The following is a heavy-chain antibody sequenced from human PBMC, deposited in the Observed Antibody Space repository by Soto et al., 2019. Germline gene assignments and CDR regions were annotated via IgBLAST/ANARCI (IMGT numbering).Heavy chain of an antibody. CDR2: ISAYNGNT. CDR1: GYTFTSYG. Sequence: ASVKVSCKASGYTFTSYGISWVRQAPGQGLEWMGWISAYNGNTNYAQKLQGRVTMTTDTSTSTAYMELRSLRSDDTAVYYCARDGAYIAAAGTIDYRGQGTLVTVSS. J-gene: IGHJ4*02. V-gene: IGHV1-18*01. CDR3: ARDGAYIAAAGTIDY. D-gene: IGHD6-13*01.